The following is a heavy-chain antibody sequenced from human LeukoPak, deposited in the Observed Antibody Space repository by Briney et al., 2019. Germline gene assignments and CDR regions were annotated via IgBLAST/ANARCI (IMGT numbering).Heavy chain of an antibody. D-gene: IGHD3-10*01. J-gene: IGHJ6*02. V-gene: IGHV1-24*01. CDR2: FDPEDGET. CDR1: GYTLTDLS. CDR3: ATDIPRRVRGVVYSSFGMDV. Sequence: ASVKVSCKVSGYTLTDLSMHWVRQAPGKGLEWLGGFDPEDGETIYAQKFRGRVTLAEDTSTDTAYMELSSLRSEDTAAYYCATDIPRRVRGVVYSSFGMDVWGQGTTVTVSS.